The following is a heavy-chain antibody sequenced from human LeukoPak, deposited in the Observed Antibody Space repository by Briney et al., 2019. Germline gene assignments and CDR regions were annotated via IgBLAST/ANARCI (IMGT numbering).Heavy chain of an antibody. CDR2: ISSSSSYI. V-gene: IGHV3-21*01. J-gene: IGHJ2*01. Sequence: GGSLRLSCAASGFTFSSHSLNWVRQAPGKGLEWVSSISSSSSYIYYADSVKGRFSISRDNAKNSLFLQMNSLTAEDTAVFYCARDWRNKYSNSWSRGEWYFDLWGRGTLVTVSS. D-gene: IGHD6-13*01. CDR1: GFTFSSHS. CDR3: ARDWRNKYSNSWSRGEWYFDL.